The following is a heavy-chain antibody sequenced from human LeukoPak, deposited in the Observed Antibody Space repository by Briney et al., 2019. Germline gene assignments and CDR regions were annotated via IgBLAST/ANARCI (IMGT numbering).Heavy chain of an antibody. CDR3: VRHLSAGRPAFDI. D-gene: IGHD2-15*01. CDR1: GGSINSYY. CDR2: IYYSGST. J-gene: IGHJ3*02. Sequence: SETLSLTCTVSGGSINSYYWSWIRQPPGKGLEWIGYIYYSGSTNYNPSLKSRVTISVDTSNNKFSLKLTSLTAADRAVYYCVRHLSAGRPAFDIWGQGTMVTVSS. V-gene: IGHV4-59*08.